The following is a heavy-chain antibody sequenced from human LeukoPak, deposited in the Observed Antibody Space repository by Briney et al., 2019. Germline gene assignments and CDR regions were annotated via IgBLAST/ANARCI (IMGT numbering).Heavy chain of an antibody. D-gene: IGHD3-3*01. J-gene: IGHJ4*02. CDR1: GVTFSSYA. CDR3: AKGEWLPSYYFDY. V-gene: IGHV3-23*01. CDR2: ISGSGGST. Sequence: GGSLRLSCAAAGVTFSSYAMSLVRQAPGKGLEWVSAISGSGGSTYYADSVKGRFTISRDNSKNTLYLQMNSLRAEDTAVYYCAKGEWLPSYYFDYWGQGTLVTVSS.